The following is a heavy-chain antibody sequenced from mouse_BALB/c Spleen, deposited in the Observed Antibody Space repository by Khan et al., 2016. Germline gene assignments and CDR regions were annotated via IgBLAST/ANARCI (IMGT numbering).Heavy chain of an antibody. J-gene: IGHJ3*01. CDR2: IWAGGST. V-gene: IGHV2-9*02. CDR3: ARDDQDFDAWFAS. CDR1: GFSLTNSG. Sequence: QVQLKESGPGLVAPSQSLSITCTVSGFSLTNSGVHWVRQPPRKGLDWLGVIWAGGSTDYNSALMSRLSITRDTTQNQVFLKMNSLQTDDTAMYXYARDDQDFDAWFASWGQGTLVTVSA.